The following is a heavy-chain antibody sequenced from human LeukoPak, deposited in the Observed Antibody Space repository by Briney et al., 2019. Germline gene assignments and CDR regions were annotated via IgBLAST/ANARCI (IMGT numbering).Heavy chain of an antibody. Sequence: PSETLSLTCTVSGGSFSSGSYYWDWIRQPPGKGLEWIGSIYYSGSTYYNPSLKSRVTISVDTSKNQFSLKLSSVTAADTALYYCARLGEYSGYDYWGQGTLVTVS. D-gene: IGHD5-12*01. CDR3: ARLGEYSGYDY. V-gene: IGHV4-39*01. CDR1: GGSFSSGSYY. J-gene: IGHJ4*02. CDR2: IYYSGST.